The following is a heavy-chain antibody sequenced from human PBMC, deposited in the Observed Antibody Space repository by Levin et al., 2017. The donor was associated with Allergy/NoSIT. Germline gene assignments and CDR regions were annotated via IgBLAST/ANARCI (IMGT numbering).Heavy chain of an antibody. CDR1: GFTFSSYG. CDR2: ISYDGSNK. CDR3: ARRDYDFWSGLLKTQDYYFDY. Sequence: LSLTCAASGFTFSSYGMHWVRQAPGKGLEWVAVISYDGSNKYYADSVKGRFTISRDNSKNTLYLQMNSLRAEDTAVYYCARRDYDFWSGLLKTQDYYFDYWGQGTLVTVSS. J-gene: IGHJ4*02. V-gene: IGHV3-30*03. D-gene: IGHD3-3*01.